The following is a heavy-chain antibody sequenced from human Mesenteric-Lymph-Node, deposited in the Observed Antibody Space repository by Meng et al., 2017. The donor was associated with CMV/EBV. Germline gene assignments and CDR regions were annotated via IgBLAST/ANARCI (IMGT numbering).Heavy chain of an antibody. V-gene: IGHV3-49*04. Sequence: GESLKISCKGSGFTFGQYAMTWVRQAPGKGLEWVASIRNKAYGATTEYAASVKGRFTMSRDDSISIAHLQMNSLKIDDTAIYFCCRTLNVYGDWEAFDYWGQGPLVTVSS. D-gene: IGHD4-17*01. CDR3: CRTLNVYGDWEAFDY. CDR2: IRNKAYGATT. CDR1: GFTFGQYA. J-gene: IGHJ4*02.